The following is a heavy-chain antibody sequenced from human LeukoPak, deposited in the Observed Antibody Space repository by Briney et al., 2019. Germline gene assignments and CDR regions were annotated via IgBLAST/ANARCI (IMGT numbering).Heavy chain of an antibody. CDR1: EFTFSSYS. J-gene: IGHJ6*03. CDR2: ISSSSSYI. V-gene: IGHV3-21*01. Sequence: PGGSLRLSCAVSEFTFSSYSMNWVRQAPGKGLEWLSSISSSSSYIYYADSVKGRFTISRDNAKNSLYLQMNSLRAEDTAVYYCARCPRFPIFYMDVWGKGTTVTVSS. CDR3: ARCPRFPIFYMDV.